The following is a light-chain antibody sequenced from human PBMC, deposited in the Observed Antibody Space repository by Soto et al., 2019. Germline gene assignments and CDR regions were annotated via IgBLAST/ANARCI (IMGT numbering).Light chain of an antibody. Sequence: QSVLTQPPSVSAAPGQKVTISCSGSSSNIGNNYVSWHPHLPGAAPTVLIYGNDKRPSGIPDRFSASKSGTSATLDITGLQTGDEADYYCGTWDSSLSGVVFGGGTKLTVL. J-gene: IGLJ2*01. CDR1: SSNIGNNY. CDR2: GND. CDR3: GTWDSSLSGVV. V-gene: IGLV1-51*01.